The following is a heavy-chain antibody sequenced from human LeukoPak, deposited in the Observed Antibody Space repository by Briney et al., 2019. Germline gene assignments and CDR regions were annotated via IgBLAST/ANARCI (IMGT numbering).Heavy chain of an antibody. CDR3: ARSEYSSGWSFDY. J-gene: IGHJ4*02. Sequence: SETLSLTCAVSGYSISSGYYWGWIRQSPGKGLEWIGYMYHSGSAYYNPSLRSRVTISLDTSQNQFSLKLSSLTAADTAVYYCARSEYSSGWSFDYWGQGTLVTVSS. D-gene: IGHD6-19*01. CDR2: MYHSGSA. CDR1: GYSISSGYY. V-gene: IGHV4-38-2*01.